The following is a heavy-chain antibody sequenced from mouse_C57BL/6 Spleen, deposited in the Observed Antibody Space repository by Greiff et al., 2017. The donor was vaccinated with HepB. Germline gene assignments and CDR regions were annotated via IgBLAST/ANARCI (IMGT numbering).Heavy chain of an antibody. Sequence: ESGPELVKPGASVKISCKASGYAFSSSWMNWVKQRPGKGLEWIGRIYPGDGDTNYNGKFKGKATLTADKSSSTAYMQLSSLTSEDSAVYFCARIGTVVAPYWYFDVWGTGTTVTVSS. CDR3: ARIGTVVAPYWYFDV. J-gene: IGHJ1*03. CDR2: IYPGDGDT. D-gene: IGHD1-1*01. V-gene: IGHV1-82*01. CDR1: GYAFSSSW.